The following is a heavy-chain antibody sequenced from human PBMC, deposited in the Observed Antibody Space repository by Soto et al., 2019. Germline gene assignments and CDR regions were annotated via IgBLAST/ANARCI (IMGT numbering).Heavy chain of an antibody. Sequence: ETLSLTCAVSGGSISSGGYSWSWIRQHPGKGLEWVGRIRSKTNSYATAYAPSVKGRFTISRDDSKNTAYLQMNSLKTEDTAVYYCTRHVDGSGYNFDYWGQGILVTVSS. CDR2: IRSKTNSYAT. J-gene: IGHJ4*02. V-gene: IGHV3-73*01. CDR1: GGSISSGGYS. CDR3: TRHVDGSGYNFDY. D-gene: IGHD3-22*01.